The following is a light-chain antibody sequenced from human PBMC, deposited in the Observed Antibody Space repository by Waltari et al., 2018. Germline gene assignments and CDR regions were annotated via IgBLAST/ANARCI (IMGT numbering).Light chain of an antibody. CDR2: DVN. CDR3: SSYSSRDTLV. Sequence: QSALTQPASVSGSPGQSITISCSGTSSDIGGFEYVAWYQQHPEKITRLVIYDVNDRPSGVSNRFSCSKSGHTASLTISGLQAEDEADYYCSSYSSRDTLVFGGGTKVSVL. CDR1: SSDIGGFEY. V-gene: IGLV2-14*03. J-gene: IGLJ1*01.